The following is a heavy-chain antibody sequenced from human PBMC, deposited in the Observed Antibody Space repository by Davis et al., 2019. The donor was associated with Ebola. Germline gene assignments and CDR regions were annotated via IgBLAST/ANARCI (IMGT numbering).Heavy chain of an antibody. D-gene: IGHD4-17*01. Sequence: PGGSLRLSCPASGFTFSRYWMHWVRHAPGKGLVYAPRISSDGGITSYADSVKGRFTISRDNAKSTLYLQMNSLTAEDTAVYYCVRTTYGAPEYWGQRTLVTVSS. V-gene: IGHV3-74*01. CDR3: VRTTYGAPEY. J-gene: IGHJ4*02. CDR2: ISSDGGIT. CDR1: GFTFSRYW.